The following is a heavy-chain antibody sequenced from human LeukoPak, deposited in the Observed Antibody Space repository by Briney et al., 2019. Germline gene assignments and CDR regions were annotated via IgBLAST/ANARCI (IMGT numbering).Heavy chain of an antibody. J-gene: IGHJ5*02. CDR1: GDSISNYY. D-gene: IGHD1-26*01. Sequence: PSETLSLTCSVSGDSISNYYWSWIRQPPGKGLEWIGYIYYSGSTNYNPSLKSRVTISLDASKKQFSLNLRSVTAADTAVYYCAREFAEGASNWFDPWGQGTLVTVSS. CDR2: IYYSGST. V-gene: IGHV4-59*01. CDR3: AREFAEGASNWFDP.